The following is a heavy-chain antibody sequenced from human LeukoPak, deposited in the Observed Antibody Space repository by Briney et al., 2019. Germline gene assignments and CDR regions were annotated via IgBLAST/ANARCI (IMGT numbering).Heavy chain of an antibody. Sequence: GGSLRLSCAASAFTFSDYSMNWVRQAPGKGLEWISYINTSSSTMYYADSVMGRFTISRDNAKESLYLQMNSLRDEDTAVYYCAREDDSWGPNNLDLWGQGTMVTVSS. D-gene: IGHD7-27*01. J-gene: IGHJ3*01. CDR3: AREDDSWGPNNLDL. V-gene: IGHV3-48*02. CDR2: INTSSSTM. CDR1: AFTFSDYS.